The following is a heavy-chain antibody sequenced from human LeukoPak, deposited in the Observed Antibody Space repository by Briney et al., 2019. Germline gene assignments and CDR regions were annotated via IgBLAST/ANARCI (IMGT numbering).Heavy chain of an antibody. CDR2: ISSSSSNI. CDR3: ARSRTWIRNRWFDP. CDR1: GFTFSSYD. Sequence: GGSLRLSCAASGFTFSSYDMNWVRQAPGKGLEWVSSISSSSSNIHYADSVKGRFTISRDNSENTLYLQMNSLRAEDTAVYYCARSRTWIRNRWFDPWGQGTLVTVSS. V-gene: IGHV3-21*01. D-gene: IGHD5-18*01. J-gene: IGHJ5*02.